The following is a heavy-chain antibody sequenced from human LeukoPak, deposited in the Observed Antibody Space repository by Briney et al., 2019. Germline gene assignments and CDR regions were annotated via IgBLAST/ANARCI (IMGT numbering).Heavy chain of an antibody. D-gene: IGHD3-10*01. CDR3: ARGGITMVRGEYYYMDV. CDR1: GFTFSSYD. V-gene: IGHV3-13*01. CDR2: IGTAGDT. Sequence: GGSLRLSCAASGFTFSSYDMHWVRQATGKGLEWVSAIGTAGDTYYPGSVKGRFTISRENAKNSLYLQMNSLRAGDTAVYYCARGGITMVRGEYYYMDVWGKGTTVTISS. J-gene: IGHJ6*03.